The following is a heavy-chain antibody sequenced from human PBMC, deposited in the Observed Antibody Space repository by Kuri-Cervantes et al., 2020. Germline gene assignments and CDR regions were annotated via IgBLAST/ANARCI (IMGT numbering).Heavy chain of an antibody. CDR3: ARGAQITFGGVTPHY. J-gene: IGHJ4*02. V-gene: IGHV3-74*01. Sequence: GGSLRLSCAASGFTFSSYWMHWVRQAPGKGLVWVSRINSDGSSTSYADSVKGRFTISRDNSKNTLYLQMNSLRAEDTAVYYCARGAQITFGGVTPHYWGQGTLVTVSS. CDR1: GFTFSSYW. CDR2: INSDGSST. D-gene: IGHD3-16*01.